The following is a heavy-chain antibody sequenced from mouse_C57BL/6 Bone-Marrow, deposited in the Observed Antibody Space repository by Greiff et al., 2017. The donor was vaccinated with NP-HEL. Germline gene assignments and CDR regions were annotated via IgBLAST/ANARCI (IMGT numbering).Heavy chain of an antibody. D-gene: IGHD1-1*01. CDR3: ARRDTVVATDYAMDY. Sequence: EVKLMESGPGLVKPSQSLSLTCSVTGYSITSGYYWNWIRQFPGNKLEWMGYISYDGSNNYNPSLKNRISITRDTSKNQFFLKLNSVTTEDTATYYCARRDTVVATDYAMDYWGQGTSVTVSS. CDR2: ISYDGSN. J-gene: IGHJ4*01. CDR1: GYSITSGYY. V-gene: IGHV3-6*01.